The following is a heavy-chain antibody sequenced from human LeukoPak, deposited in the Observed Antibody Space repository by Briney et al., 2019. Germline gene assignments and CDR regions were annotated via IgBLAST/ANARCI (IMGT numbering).Heavy chain of an antibody. Sequence: SETLSLTCAVYGGSFSGYYWSWIRQPPGKGLEWIGEINHSGSTNYNPSLKSRVTISVDMSKNQFSLKLSSVTAADTAVYYCARLCSTITYYYDSSGYYFDYWGQGTLVTVSS. CDR1: GGSFSGYY. CDR2: INHSGST. CDR3: ARLCSTITYYYDSSGYYFDY. V-gene: IGHV4-34*01. J-gene: IGHJ4*02. D-gene: IGHD3-22*01.